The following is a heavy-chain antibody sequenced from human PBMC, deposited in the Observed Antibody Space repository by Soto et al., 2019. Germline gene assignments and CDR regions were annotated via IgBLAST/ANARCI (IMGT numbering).Heavy chain of an antibody. CDR3: AKDLGDY. Sequence: GGSLILSCAASGFIFSNYAMTWVRQAPGKGLEWVSSINNNGGGTYYADSVKGRFTKSRDNSKNTLYLQINSLRAEDTAVYFCAKDLGDYWGRGT. D-gene: IGHD7-27*01. V-gene: IGHV3-23*01. J-gene: IGHJ4*02. CDR1: GFIFSNYA. CDR2: INNNGGGT.